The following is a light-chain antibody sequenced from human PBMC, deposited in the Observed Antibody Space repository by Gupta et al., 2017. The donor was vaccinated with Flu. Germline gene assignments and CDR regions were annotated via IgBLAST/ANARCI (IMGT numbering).Light chain of an antibody. CDR1: SLRSYY. Sequence: SSELTQDPAVSVALGQTVRITCQGYSLRSYYASWYQQKPGQAPVLVIYGKNNRPSGIPDRFSGSSSGNTASLTITGAQAEDEAGYYCNSRDSSGNHLVFGTGTKVTVL. V-gene: IGLV3-19*01. J-gene: IGLJ1*01. CDR3: NSRDSSGNHLV. CDR2: GKN.